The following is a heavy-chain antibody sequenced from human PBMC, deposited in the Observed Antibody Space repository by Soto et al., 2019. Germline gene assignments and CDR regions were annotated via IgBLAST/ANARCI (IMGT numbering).Heavy chain of an antibody. CDR2: IIPIFGTA. D-gene: IGHD2-2*01. CDR1: GGTFSSYA. V-gene: IGHV1-69*12. CDR3: ARHVPAAGYYYGMDV. J-gene: IGHJ6*02. Sequence: QVQLVQSGAEVKKPGSSVKVSCKASGGTFSSYAISWVRQAPGQGLEWMGGIIPIFGTANYAQKFQGRVTITAAESTSTADMELRSLRSEDTAVYYCARHVPAAGYYYGMDVWGQGTTVTVSS.